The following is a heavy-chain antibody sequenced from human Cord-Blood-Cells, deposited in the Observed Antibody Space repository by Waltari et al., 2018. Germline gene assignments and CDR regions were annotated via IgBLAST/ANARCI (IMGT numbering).Heavy chain of an antibody. Sequence: QVQLQESGPGLVKPSETLYLTCTVSGGSISSSYWTWYRQPPGKELEWIGYIYYSGSTNYNPHLKSRVTISVDTSKNQFSLKLSSVTAADTAVYYCAREEHSSSWYAFDIWGQGTMVTVSS. CDR2: IYYSGST. CDR1: GGSISSSY. V-gene: IGHV4-59*01. D-gene: IGHD6-13*01. J-gene: IGHJ3*02. CDR3: AREEHSSSWYAFDI.